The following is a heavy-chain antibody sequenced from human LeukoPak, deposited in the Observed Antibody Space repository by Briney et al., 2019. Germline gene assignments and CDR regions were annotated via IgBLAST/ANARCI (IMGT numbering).Heavy chain of an antibody. CDR2: ISSSSYI. D-gene: IGHD1-7*01. CDR3: ARDWSGTPYYFDY. CDR1: GFTFSSYS. V-gene: IGHV3-21*01. J-gene: IGHJ4*02. Sequence: GGSLRLSCAASGFTFSSYSMNWVRQAPGKGLEWVSSISSSSYIYYADSVKGRFTISRDNAKNSLYLQMNSLRAEDTAVYYCARDWSGTPYYFDYWGQGTLVTVSS.